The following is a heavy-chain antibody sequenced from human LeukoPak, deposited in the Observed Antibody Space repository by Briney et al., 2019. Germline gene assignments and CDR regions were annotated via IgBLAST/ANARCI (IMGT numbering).Heavy chain of an antibody. J-gene: IGHJ5*01. Sequence: SETLSLTCTVSGGPISTYYWSWFRQFPGKGLEWIGYFGDSGSTDYNPALKSRVTISVDTSRKQFTLNLTSVTAADTAVYYCVRHCGFSGYGRFVPWGQGSLVTGSS. CDR2: FGDSGST. CDR3: VRHCGFSGYGRFVP. CDR1: GGPISTYY. V-gene: IGHV4-59*08. D-gene: IGHD5-12*01.